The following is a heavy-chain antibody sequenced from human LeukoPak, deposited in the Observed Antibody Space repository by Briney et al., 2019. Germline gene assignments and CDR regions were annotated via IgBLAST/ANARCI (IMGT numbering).Heavy chain of an antibody. CDR1: GFTFSSYW. J-gene: IGHJ5*02. CDR3: ASSPLGGYCSSTSCWRYWFDP. Sequence: PGGSLRLSCAASGFTFSSYWMSWVRQAPGKGLEWVANIKQDGSEKYYVDSVKGRFTISRDNAKNSLYLQMNSLRAEDTAVYYCASSPLGGYCSSTSCWRYWFDPWGQGTLVTVSS. D-gene: IGHD2-2*03. V-gene: IGHV3-7*01. CDR2: IKQDGSEK.